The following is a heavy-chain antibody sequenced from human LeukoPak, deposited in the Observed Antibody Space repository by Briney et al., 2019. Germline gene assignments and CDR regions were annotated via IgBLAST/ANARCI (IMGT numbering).Heavy chain of an antibody. D-gene: IGHD2-21*02. CDR2: IWYDGSNK. CDR3: ARVASVTGAFDI. V-gene: IGHV3-33*08. Sequence: PGRSLRLSCGASGFTFSSYALHWVRQAPGKGLEWVAVIWYDGSNKYYADSVKGRFTISRDNSKNTLYLQMNSLRAEDTAVYYCARVASVTGAFDIWGQGTMVTVSS. CDR1: GFTFSSYA. J-gene: IGHJ3*02.